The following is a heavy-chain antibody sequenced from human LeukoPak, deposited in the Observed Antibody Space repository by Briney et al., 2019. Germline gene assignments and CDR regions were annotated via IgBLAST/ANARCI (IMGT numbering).Heavy chain of an antibody. CDR1: GSTFTTYW. CDR3: AIQIGEEQQLFYY. Sequence: GESLKISCQRSGSTFTTYWIGWVRQLPGKGLEWMGIIYPGDSHTRYSTSFQAQVTISADKSITTAYLQWSSLKASDTAMYFCAIQIGEEQQLFYYWGQGTLVTVSS. CDR2: IYPGDSHT. V-gene: IGHV5-51*01. D-gene: IGHD6-13*01. J-gene: IGHJ4*02.